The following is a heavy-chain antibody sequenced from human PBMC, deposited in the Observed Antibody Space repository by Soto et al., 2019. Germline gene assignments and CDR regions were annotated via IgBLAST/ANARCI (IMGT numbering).Heavy chain of an antibody. CDR3: TLGHHWGYRFDS. J-gene: IGHJ4*02. D-gene: IGHD2-15*01. CDR1: GGTFSGHA. CDR2: LIPLFGTT. V-gene: IGHV1-69*06. Sequence: QVQLVQSGAEVKKPGSSVKVSCEASGGTFSGHAISWVRQAPGQGPEWMGGLIPLFGTTQHAQNFQDRLTITADKYTSPAYMELTSLRFEDTAIYYCTLGHHWGYRFDSWCKGTLVTVSS.